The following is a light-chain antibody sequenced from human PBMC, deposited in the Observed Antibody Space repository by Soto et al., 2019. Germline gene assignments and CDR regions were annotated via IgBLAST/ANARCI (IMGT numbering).Light chain of an antibody. CDR2: RAS. CDR3: HQYSNWPPWT. V-gene: IGKV3-15*01. Sequence: VVTESPPPLSMSRRDTATLSCGASQSLDGNSGYHQQTPGQAPRLLIFRASSRAKGVPARFSASGSGTEFTLTTSVLHSEDFAVYCCHQYSNWPPWTFGAGTKVDIK. J-gene: IGKJ1*01. CDR1: QSLDGN.